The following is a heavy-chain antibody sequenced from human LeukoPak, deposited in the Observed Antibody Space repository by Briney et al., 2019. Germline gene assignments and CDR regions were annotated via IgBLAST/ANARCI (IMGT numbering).Heavy chain of an antibody. J-gene: IGHJ5*01. CDR3: ERIGNTFVS. CDR2: IYYSGST. Sequence: SETLSLTCTVSGGTISSYYWSWIRQPPGKGLEWIGYIYYSGSTNYNPSLKSGVTISVDTSKNQLSLKLSSVTAAEKAVYYRERIGNTFVSWGQGTLVTVSS. CDR1: GGTISSYY. D-gene: IGHD2-2*02. V-gene: IGHV4-59*01.